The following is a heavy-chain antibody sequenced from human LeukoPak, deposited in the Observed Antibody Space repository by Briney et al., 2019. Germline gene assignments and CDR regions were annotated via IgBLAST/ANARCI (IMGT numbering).Heavy chain of an antibody. Sequence: ASVKVSCKASGYTFTGYYMHWVRQAPGQGLEWMGYIYPNSGATKYAQKFRGRVTMTRDTSISTAYMGLSGLRSDDTAVYYCGTLLSNGPFDYWGQGSLVTVSS. CDR2: IYPNSGAT. CDR3: GTLLSNGPFDY. CDR1: GYTFTGYY. V-gene: IGHV1-2*02. J-gene: IGHJ4*02.